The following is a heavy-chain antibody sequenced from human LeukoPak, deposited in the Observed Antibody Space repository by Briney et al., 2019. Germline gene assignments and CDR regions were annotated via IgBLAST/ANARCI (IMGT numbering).Heavy chain of an antibody. CDR2: IHSSGNT. CDR1: DDSISSGRYY. D-gene: IGHD3-10*01. V-gene: IGHV4-61*02. J-gene: IGHJ4*02. Sequence: SQTLSLTCTVSDDSISSGRYYWSWIRQSAGKGLEWIGRIHSSGNTNYNPSLKSRVTISVDTSKNHFSLKLTSVSIADTAVYYCSREGAAQRGEGSFDYWGQGTLVPVSS. CDR3: SREGAAQRGEGSFDY.